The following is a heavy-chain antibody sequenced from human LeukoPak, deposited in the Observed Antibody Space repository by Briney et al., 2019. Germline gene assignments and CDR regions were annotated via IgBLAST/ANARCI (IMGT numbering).Heavy chain of an antibody. CDR2: IGGSSSTI. Sequence: PGGSLRLSCAASGFTFSSYSMNWVRQAPGKGLEWVSYIGGSSSTIYYADSVKGRFTISRDNAKNSLYLQMNSLRDEDTAVYYCARDSTATSSPIDYWGQGTLVTVSS. V-gene: IGHV3-48*02. CDR3: ARDSTATSSPIDY. J-gene: IGHJ4*02. CDR1: GFTFSSYS.